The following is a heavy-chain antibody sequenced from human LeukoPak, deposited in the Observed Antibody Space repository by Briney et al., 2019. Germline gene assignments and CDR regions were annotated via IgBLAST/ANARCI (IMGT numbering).Heavy chain of an antibody. V-gene: IGHV1-58*01. CDR3: AAGGPADYRSIYDYGMDF. J-gene: IGHJ6*04. Sequence: SVKVSCKASGFTFTTSAVQWVRQARGQRLEWIGWIVVGSGNTNYAHKFQERVIITRDMSTSTAYMELSSVRSEDTAVYYCAAGGPADYRSIYDYGMDFWGRGTTVTVSS. D-gene: IGHD4-11*01. CDR1: GFTFTTSA. CDR2: IVVGSGNT.